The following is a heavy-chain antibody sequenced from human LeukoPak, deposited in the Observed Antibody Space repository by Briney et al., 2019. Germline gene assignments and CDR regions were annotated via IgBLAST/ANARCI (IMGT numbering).Heavy chain of an antibody. Sequence: PSETLSLTCTVSGGSISSYYWSWIRQPPGKGLEWIGYIYYSGSTNYNPSLKSRVTISVDTSKNQFSLKLSSVTAADTAVYCCARVLWFGELGQYYFDYWGQGTLVTVSS. CDR3: ARVLWFGELGQYYFDY. V-gene: IGHV4-59*08. J-gene: IGHJ4*02. CDR1: GGSISSYY. D-gene: IGHD3-10*01. CDR2: IYYSGST.